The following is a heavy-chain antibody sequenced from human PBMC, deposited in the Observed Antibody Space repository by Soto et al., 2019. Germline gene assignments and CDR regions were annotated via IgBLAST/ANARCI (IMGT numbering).Heavy chain of an antibody. Sequence: SETLSLTCTVSGGTISSSSYYWGWIRQPPGKGLEWIGYIYHSGSTYYNPSLKSRVTISVDGSKNQFSLKLSSVTAADTAVYYCARVPSPWGQGTLVTVSS. J-gene: IGHJ5*02. V-gene: IGHV4-30-2*01. CDR2: IYHSGST. CDR1: GGTISSSSYY. CDR3: ARVPSP.